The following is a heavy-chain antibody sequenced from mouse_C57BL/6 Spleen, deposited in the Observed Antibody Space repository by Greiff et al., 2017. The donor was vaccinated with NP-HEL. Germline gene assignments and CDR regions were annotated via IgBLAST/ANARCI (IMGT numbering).Heavy chain of an antibody. V-gene: IGHV3-6*01. CDR3: ARDHYYGSSLWYFDV. D-gene: IGHD1-1*01. CDR1: GYSITSGYY. CDR2: ISYDGSN. Sequence: EVQLQESGPGLVKPSQSLSLTCSVTGYSITSGYYWNWIRQFPGNKLEWMGYISYDGSNNYNPSLKNRISITRDTSKNQFFLKLNSVTTEDTATYYCARDHYYGSSLWYFDVWGTGTTVTVSS. J-gene: IGHJ1*03.